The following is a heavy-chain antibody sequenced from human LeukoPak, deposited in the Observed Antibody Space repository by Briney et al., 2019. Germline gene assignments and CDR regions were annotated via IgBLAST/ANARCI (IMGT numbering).Heavy chain of an antibody. CDR1: GLTFSSYW. J-gene: IGHJ4*02. CDR2: ISSDGSST. Sequence: GGSLRLSCAASGLTFSSYWMHWVRQAPVKGLDWVSRISSDGSSTSYADSVKGRFTISRDNAKHTLYLQMNSLRVEDTAVYYCASPGIVGATQSMYYWGQGTLVTVSS. V-gene: IGHV3-74*01. D-gene: IGHD1-26*01. CDR3: ASPGIVGATQSMYY.